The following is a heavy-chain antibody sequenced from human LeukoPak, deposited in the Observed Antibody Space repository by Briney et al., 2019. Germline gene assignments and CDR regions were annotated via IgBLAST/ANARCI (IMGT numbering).Heavy chain of an antibody. CDR1: RASISIYY. Sequence: ETLSLTCTVSRASISIYYWSWIRQPPGKGLEWIGYIYYSGSANYNPSLKGRVTMSVDTFKNQFSLRLSSVTAADTAVYYCARGSDFGDYWGQGTLVSVSS. CDR3: ARGSDFGDY. J-gene: IGHJ4*02. D-gene: IGHD4-17*01. V-gene: IGHV4-59*01. CDR2: IYYSGSA.